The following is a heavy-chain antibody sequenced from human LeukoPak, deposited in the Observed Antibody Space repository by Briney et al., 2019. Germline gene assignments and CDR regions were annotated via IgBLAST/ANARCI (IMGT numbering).Heavy chain of an antibody. CDR1: GFTFSSYA. CDR2: ISSGGGST. D-gene: IGHD6-19*01. CDR3: AKNEYTSVWSLYYFDC. V-gene: IGHV3-23*01. Sequence: GGSLRLSCAASGFTFSSYAMSWVRQAPGKGLEWVSAISSGGGSTYYADSVKGRFTISRDNSKNTVYLQMNSVRAEDTAVYYCAKNEYTSVWSLYYFDCWGQGTLVTVSS. J-gene: IGHJ4*02.